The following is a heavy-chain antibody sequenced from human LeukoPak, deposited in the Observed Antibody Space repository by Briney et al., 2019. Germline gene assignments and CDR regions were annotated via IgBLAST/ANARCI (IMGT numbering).Heavy chain of an antibody. CDR2: INHSGST. CDR3: ARAPLGYCSGGSCYRYYYYGMDV. V-gene: IGHV4-34*01. J-gene: IGHJ6*02. D-gene: IGHD2-15*01. CDR1: GGSFSGYY. Sequence: SETLSLTCAVYGGSFSGYYWSWIRQPPGKGLEWIGEINHSGSTNYNPSLKSRVTISVDTSKNQFSLKLSSVTAADTAVYYCARAPLGYCSGGSCYRYYYYGMDVWAKGPRSPSP.